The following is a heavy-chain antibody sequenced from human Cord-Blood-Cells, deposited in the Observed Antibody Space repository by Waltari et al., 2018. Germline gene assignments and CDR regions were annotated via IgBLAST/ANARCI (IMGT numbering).Heavy chain of an antibody. J-gene: IGHJ4*02. CDR2: IWYDGSNK. D-gene: IGHD6-13*01. V-gene: IGHV3-33*01. CDR3: ARDIAAAGFELGY. Sequence: QVQLVESGGGVVQPGRSLRLSCAASGFTFSSYGMHWVRQAPGKGLEWVAVIWYDGSNKYYADSVKGRFTISRDNSKNTLYLQMNSLRAEDTAVYYCARDIAAAGFELGYWGQGTLVTVSS. CDR1: GFTFSSYG.